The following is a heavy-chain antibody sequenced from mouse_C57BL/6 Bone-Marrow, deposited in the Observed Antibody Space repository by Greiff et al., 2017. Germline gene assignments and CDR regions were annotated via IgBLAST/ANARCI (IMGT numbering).Heavy chain of an antibody. CDR3: ARDPITTVVARYWYFDV. V-gene: IGHV5-16*01. CDR2: INYDGSST. J-gene: IGHJ1*03. Sequence: EVKVVESEGGLVQPGSSMKLSCTASGFTFSDYYMAWVRQVPEKGLEWVANINYDGSSTYYLDSLKSRFFISRDNAKNILYLQMSSLKSEDTATYYCARDPITTVVARYWYFDVWGTGTTVTVSS. CDR1: GFTFSDYY. D-gene: IGHD1-1*01.